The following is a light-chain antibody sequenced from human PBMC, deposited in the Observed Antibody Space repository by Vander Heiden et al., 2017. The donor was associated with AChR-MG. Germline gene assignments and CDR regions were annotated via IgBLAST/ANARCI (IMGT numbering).Light chain of an antibody. Sequence: DIQMTQSPSPLSASVGDRVTIPCRASLTIISYVNWYQQKPGKAPKPLIYAISSLHSGVPPRFSGSGSGTEVTLTITGLQPEDFAIYYCQQSDIMPLTFGGGTKLEIK. CDR3: QQSDIMPLT. J-gene: IGKJ4*01. CDR1: LTIISY. V-gene: IGKV1-39*01. CDR2: AIS.